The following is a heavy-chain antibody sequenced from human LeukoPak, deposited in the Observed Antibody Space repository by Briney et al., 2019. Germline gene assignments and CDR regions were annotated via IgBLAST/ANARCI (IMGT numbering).Heavy chain of an antibody. CDR2: IYNSGST. D-gene: IGHD5-18*01. Sequence: PSETLSLTCTVSGASISSGLYYWNWLRQSAGKGLEWIGRIYNSGSTNYNPSLKSRVTISVDTSKNQFSLKLSSVTAADTAVYYCARIYSYGYKVGAHWDYWGQGTLVTVSS. J-gene: IGHJ4*02. V-gene: IGHV4-61*10. CDR3: ARIYSYGYKVGAHWDY. CDR1: GASISSGLYY.